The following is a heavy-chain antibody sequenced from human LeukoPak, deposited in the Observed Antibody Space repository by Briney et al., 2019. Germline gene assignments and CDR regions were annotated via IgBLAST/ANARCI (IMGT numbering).Heavy chain of an antibody. CDR3: ARVSGYSYGPFDY. CDR1: GFTFSSYA. D-gene: IGHD5-18*01. CDR2: ISYDGSNK. V-gene: IGHV3-30-3*01. Sequence: GGSLRLSCAASGFTFSSYAMHWVRQAPGKGLEWVAVISYDGSNKYYADFVKGRFTISRDNSKNTLYLQMNSLRAEDTAVYYCARVSGYSYGPFDYWGQGTLVTVSS. J-gene: IGHJ4*02.